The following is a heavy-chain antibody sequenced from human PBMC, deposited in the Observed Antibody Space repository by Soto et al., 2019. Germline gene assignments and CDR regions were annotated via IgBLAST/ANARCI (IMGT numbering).Heavy chain of an antibody. Sequence: EVQLVESGGGSMQPGGSLRLSCAASGFTVSSNYLNWVRQAPGKGLEWVSMIYSGGDTYYADSVKGRFTISRDKSKNMVYLQMSSLRAEDTAVYYCTKHLRDGYGGGAFDLWGRGTLVTVSS. V-gene: IGHV3-53*01. D-gene: IGHD5-12*01. J-gene: IGHJ2*01. CDR2: IYSGGDT. CDR3: TKHLRDGYGGGAFDL. CDR1: GFTVSSNY.